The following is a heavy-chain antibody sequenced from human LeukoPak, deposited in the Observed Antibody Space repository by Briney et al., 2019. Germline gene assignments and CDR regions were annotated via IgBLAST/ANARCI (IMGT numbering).Heavy chain of an antibody. V-gene: IGHV3-30*18. CDR1: GFTFNSYG. Sequence: GGSLRLSCAASGFTFNSYGMHWVRQAPGKGLEWVAVISYDGSNKYYADSVKGRFTISRDNSKNTLYLQMNSLRAEDTAVYYCAKDRAYGSGSYYNGLLDYWGQGTLVTVSS. CDR3: AKDRAYGSGSYYNGLLDY. J-gene: IGHJ4*02. CDR2: ISYDGSNK. D-gene: IGHD3-10*01.